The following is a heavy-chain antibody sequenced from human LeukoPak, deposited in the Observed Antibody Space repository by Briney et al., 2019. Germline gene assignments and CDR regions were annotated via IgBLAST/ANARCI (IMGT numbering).Heavy chain of an antibody. CDR2: ISSSGSTI. CDR3: ARDTYYYDSSGYPYYYYYMDV. D-gene: IGHD3-22*01. V-gene: IGHV3-48*03. Sequence: GGSLRLSCAASGFTFSSYEMNWVRQAPGKGLEWVSYISSSGSTIYYADSVKGRFTISRDNAKNSLYLQMNSLRAEDTAVYYCARDTYYYDSSGYPYYYYYMDVWGKGTTVTISS. J-gene: IGHJ6*03. CDR1: GFTFSSYE.